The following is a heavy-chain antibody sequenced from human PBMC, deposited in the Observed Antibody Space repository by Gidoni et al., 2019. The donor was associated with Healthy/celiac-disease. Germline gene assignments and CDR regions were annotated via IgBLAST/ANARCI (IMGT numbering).Heavy chain of an antibody. Sequence: GSISSSSYYWGWIRQPPGKGLEWIGSIYYSGSTYYNPSLKSRVTISVDTSKNQLSLKLSSVTAADTAVYYCARPAGAGGNYYFDYWGQGTLVTVSS. CDR1: GSISSSSYY. CDR2: IYYSGST. J-gene: IGHJ4*02. D-gene: IGHD2-21*02. CDR3: ARPAGAGGNYYFDY. V-gene: IGHV4-39*01.